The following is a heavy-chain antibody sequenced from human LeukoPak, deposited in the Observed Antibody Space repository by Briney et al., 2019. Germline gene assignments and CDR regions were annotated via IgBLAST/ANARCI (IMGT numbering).Heavy chain of an antibody. CDR2: ISWNGGSI. D-gene: IGHD3-10*01. J-gene: IGHJ3*02. CDR1: GFTFDDYA. V-gene: IGHV3-9*01. CDR3: AKDISTYYGSGSFWAFDI. Sequence: GGSLRLSCAASGFTFDDYAMHWVRQAPGKGLEWVSGISWNGGSIGYADSVKGRFTISRDNAKNSLYLQMNSLRAEDTALYYCAKDISTYYGSGSFWAFDIWGQGTMVTVSS.